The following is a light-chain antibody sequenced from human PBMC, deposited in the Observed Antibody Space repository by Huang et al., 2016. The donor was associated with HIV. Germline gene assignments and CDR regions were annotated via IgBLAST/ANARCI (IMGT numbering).Light chain of an antibody. J-gene: IGKJ2*01. CDR2: GAS. Sequence: IQMTQSPASLSASVGDRVTSSCQASQDIRNYLNWYQQKPGKAPTLLIYGASNLETGVPSRFSGNGSGTDFTITISSLQSEDIATYYCQQYDNLYTFGQGTRLEIK. V-gene: IGKV1-33*01. CDR3: QQYDNLYT. CDR1: QDIRNY.